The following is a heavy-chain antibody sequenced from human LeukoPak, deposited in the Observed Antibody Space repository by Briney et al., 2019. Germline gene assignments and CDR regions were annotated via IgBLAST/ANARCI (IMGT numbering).Heavy chain of an antibody. CDR2: IYTSGST. D-gene: IGHD2-15*01. J-gene: IGHJ4*02. Sequence: SQTLSLTCTVSGGSISSGSFYWSWIRQPAGKGLEWIGRIYTSGSTNYNPSLKSRVTISVDTSKNQFSLKLSSVTAADTAVYYCAREDRYCSGGTCYYWGQGTLVTVSS. CDR1: GGSISSGSFY. CDR3: AREDRYCSGGTCYY. V-gene: IGHV4-61*02.